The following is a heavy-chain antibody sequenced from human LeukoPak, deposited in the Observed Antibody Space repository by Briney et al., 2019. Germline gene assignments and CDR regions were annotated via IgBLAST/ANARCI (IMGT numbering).Heavy chain of an antibody. D-gene: IGHD3-10*01. J-gene: IGHJ6*03. CDR3: ATRCRGYGSGIYYYYMDV. CDR2: IKHSGST. Sequence: SETLSLTCAVYGGSFSGYYWSWIRQPPRKGLEWIGEIKHSGSTNYDPSLKSRVTISVDTSKNQFSLKLSSVTAADTAVYYCATRCRGYGSGIYYYYMDVWGKGTTVTVSS. CDR1: GGSFSGYY. V-gene: IGHV4-34*01.